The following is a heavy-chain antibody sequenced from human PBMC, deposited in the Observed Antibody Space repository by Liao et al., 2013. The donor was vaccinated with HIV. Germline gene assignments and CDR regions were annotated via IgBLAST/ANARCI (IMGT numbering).Heavy chain of an antibody. V-gene: IGHV4-39*07. CDR2: IYYSGST. CDR1: GDSISNSNYY. CDR3: ARNSGYGDYSEVYRSRYFDL. Sequence: QLQLQESGPGLVKPSETLSLTCTVSGDSISNSNYYWGWIRQPPGKGLEWIGSIYYSGSTNYNPSLRRRVTISLDTSKRQFSLKLNSVTAADTAVYYCARNSGYGDYSEVYRSRYFDLWGRGTLVTVSS. D-gene: IGHD4-17*01. J-gene: IGHJ2*01.